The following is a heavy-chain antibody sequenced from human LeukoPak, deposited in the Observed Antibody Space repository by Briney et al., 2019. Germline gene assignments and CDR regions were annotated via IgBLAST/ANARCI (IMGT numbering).Heavy chain of an antibody. CDR2: IYTSGST. J-gene: IGHJ4*02. CDR1: GGSISSGSYY. V-gene: IGHV4-61*02. CDR3: AAYDFWSGYYGVY. D-gene: IGHD3-3*01. Sequence: PSQTLSLTCTVSGGSISSGSYYWSWIRQPAGKGLEWIGRIYTSGSTNYNPSLKSRVTISVDTSKNQFSLKLSSVTAADTAVYYCAAYDFWSGYYGVYWGQGTLVTVSS.